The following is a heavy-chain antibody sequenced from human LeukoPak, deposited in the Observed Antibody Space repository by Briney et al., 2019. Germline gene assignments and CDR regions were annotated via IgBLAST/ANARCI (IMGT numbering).Heavy chain of an antibody. CDR1: GGSISSSSYY. Sequence: SEALSLTCTVSGGSISSSSYYWGWIRQPPGKGLEWIGSIYYSGSTYYNPSLKSRVTISVDRSKNQFSLKLSSVTAADTAVYYCARDRGYSSSPGDFDYWGQGTLVTVSS. J-gene: IGHJ4*02. CDR2: IYYSGST. D-gene: IGHD6-13*01. CDR3: ARDRGYSSSPGDFDY. V-gene: IGHV4-39*07.